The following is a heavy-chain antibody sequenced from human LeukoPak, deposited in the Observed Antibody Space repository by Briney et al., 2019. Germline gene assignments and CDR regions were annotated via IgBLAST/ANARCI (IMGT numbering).Heavy chain of an antibody. CDR1: GYTFTSYG. Sequence: ASVKLSCTASGYTFTSYGISWVRQAPGQGLEWMGWISAYNGNTNYAQKLQGRVTMTTDTSTSTAYMELRSLRSDDTAVYYCAREKIRNWFDPWGQGTLVTVSS. CDR2: ISAYNGNT. J-gene: IGHJ5*02. V-gene: IGHV1-18*01. CDR3: AREKIRNWFDP.